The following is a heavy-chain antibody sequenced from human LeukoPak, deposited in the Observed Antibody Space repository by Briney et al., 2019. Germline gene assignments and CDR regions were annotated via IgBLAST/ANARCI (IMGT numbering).Heavy chain of an antibody. D-gene: IGHD1-26*01. CDR3: TRDKLELRQFDY. V-gene: IGHV3-15*01. CDR2: IKSKPDGGAI. CDR1: GFTFGNYA. Sequence: GRSLRLSCAASGFTFGNYAMSWVRQAPGKGLEWVGRIKSKPDGGAIDYAAPVKGRFIISRDDSKDMLYLQMNSLKTEDTGVYYCTRDKLELRQFDYWGQGTLVTVSS. J-gene: IGHJ4*02.